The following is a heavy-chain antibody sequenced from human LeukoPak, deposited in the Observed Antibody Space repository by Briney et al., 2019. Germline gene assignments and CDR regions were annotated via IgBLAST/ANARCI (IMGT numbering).Heavy chain of an antibody. D-gene: IGHD3-22*01. CDR2: IIPILGIA. CDR1: GGTFSSYA. CDR3: AIMDDSSGYYPAPFDY. V-gene: IGHV1-69*04. J-gene: IGHJ4*02. Sequence: GASVKVSCKASGGTFSSYAISWVRQAPGLGLEWMGRIIPILGIANYAQKFQGRVTITADKSTSTAYMELSSLRSEDTAVYYCAIMDDSSGYYPAPFDYWGQGTPVTVSS.